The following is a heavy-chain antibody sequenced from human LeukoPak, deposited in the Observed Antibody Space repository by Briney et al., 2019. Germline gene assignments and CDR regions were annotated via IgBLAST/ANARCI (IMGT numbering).Heavy chain of an antibody. CDR2: ISSNGGST. V-gene: IGHV3-64*01. CDR3: ARGGWAVAGTYQVHYYYYMDV. CDR1: GFTFSSYA. Sequence: PGGSLRLSCAASGFTFSSYAMHWVRQAPGKGLEYVSAISSNGGSTYYANSVKGRFTISRDNSKNTLYLQMGSLRAEDMAVYYCARGGWAVAGTYQVHYYYYMDVWGKGTTVTVSS. D-gene: IGHD6-19*01. J-gene: IGHJ6*03.